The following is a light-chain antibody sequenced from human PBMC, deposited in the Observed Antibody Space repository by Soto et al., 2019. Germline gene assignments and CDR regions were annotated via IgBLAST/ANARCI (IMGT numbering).Light chain of an antibody. CDR1: SSDVGGYNY. CDR2: DVS. J-gene: IGLJ1*01. V-gene: IGLV2-14*01. Sequence: QSALTQPASVSGSPGQSITISCTGTSSDVGGYNYVSWYQQHPGKAPKLMIYDVSNRPSGVSNRFSGSKSGNTASLTTSGLQAEEEADYYCSSNTSSSVYVFGTGTKLTVL. CDR3: SSNTSSSVYV.